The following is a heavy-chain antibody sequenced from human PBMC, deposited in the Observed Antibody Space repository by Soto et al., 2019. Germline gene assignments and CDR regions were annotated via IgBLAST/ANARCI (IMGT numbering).Heavy chain of an antibody. D-gene: IGHD5-18*01. V-gene: IGHV2-5*01. J-gene: IGHJ4*02. CDR1: GFSLSTSGVG. CDR3: AHSTDTAMVSYFDY. CDR2: IYWNDDK. Sequence: QITLKESGPTLVKPTQTLTLTCTFSGFSLSTSGVGVGWIRQPPGKALEWLALIYWNDDKRYSPSLKSRLTTTKDTSKNQVVLTMTHMDPVDTATYYCAHSTDTAMVSYFDYWGQGTLVTVSS.